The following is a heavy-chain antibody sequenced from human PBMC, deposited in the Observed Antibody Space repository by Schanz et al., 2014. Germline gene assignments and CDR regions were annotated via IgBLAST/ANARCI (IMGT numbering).Heavy chain of an antibody. Sequence: QVQLVQSGGEVKKPGASATVSCKASGYTFNNHGISWVRQAPGQGLEWMGWISVYHGHTNYAEKVHGRVTMTTDTSTSTAYMELRSLISDDTAVYYCVRDAGWAFGDYPGMDVWGHGTSVTVSS. CDR3: VRDAGWAFGDYPGMDV. CDR2: ISVYHGHT. D-gene: IGHD3-10*01. V-gene: IGHV1-18*01. J-gene: IGHJ6*02. CDR1: GYTFNNHG.